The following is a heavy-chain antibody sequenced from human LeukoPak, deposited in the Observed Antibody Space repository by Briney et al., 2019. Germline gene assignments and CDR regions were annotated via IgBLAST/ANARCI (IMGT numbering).Heavy chain of an antibody. Sequence: ASVKVSCRASGHTFTSYYMHWVRQAPGQGLEWMGIINPSGGSTSYAQKFQGRVTMTRDMSTSTVYMELSSLRSEDTAVYYCASFHSSSWYGAFDIWGQGTMVTVSS. CDR3: ASFHSSSWYGAFDI. CDR1: GHTFTSYY. CDR2: INPSGGST. D-gene: IGHD6-13*01. V-gene: IGHV1-46*01. J-gene: IGHJ3*02.